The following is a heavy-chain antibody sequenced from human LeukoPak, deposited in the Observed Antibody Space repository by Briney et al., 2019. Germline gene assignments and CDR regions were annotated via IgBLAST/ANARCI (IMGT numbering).Heavy chain of an antibody. CDR3: ARGLAWALDS. V-gene: IGHV4-4*02. CDR1: GGSITTNNKW. D-gene: IGHD1-26*01. J-gene: IGHJ4*02. CDR2: IYHTGST. Sequence: SETLSLTCAVSGGSITTNNKWWSWVRRPPGKGLEWIGEIYHTGSTNFNPSLRSRVTISIDKSKSRISLNLSSVTAADTAVYYCARGLAWALDSWGQGSQVTVSS.